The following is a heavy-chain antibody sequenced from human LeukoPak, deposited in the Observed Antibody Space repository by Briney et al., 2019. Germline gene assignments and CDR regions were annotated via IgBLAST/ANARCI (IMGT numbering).Heavy chain of an antibody. V-gene: IGHV2-70*20. CDR2: IDWDDDK. CDR1: GFSLSTSGMC. D-gene: IGHD3-22*01. J-gene: IGHJ5*02. Sequence: SGPALVKPTQTLTLTCTFSGFSLSTSGMCVSWVRQPPGKALEWLALIDWDDDKYYSTSLKTRLTISKDTSKNQVVLTMTNMDPVDTATYYCARGLHHYDSSGYRNWFDPWGQGTLVTVSS. CDR3: ARGLHHYDSSGYRNWFDP.